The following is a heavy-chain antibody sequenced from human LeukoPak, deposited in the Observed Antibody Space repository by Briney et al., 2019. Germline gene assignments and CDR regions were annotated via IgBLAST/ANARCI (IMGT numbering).Heavy chain of an antibody. J-gene: IGHJ6*03. CDR3: ARGKQYQLLLSRGYYYYMDV. D-gene: IGHD2-2*01. V-gene: IGHV4-34*01. CDR2: INHSGST. CDR1: GGSFSGYY. Sequence: SETLSLTCAVYGGSFSGYYWSWIRQPPGKGLEWIGEINHSGSTNYNPPLKSRVTISVDTSKNQFSLKLSSVTAADTAVYYCARGKQYQLLLSRGYYYYMDVWGKGTTVTVSS.